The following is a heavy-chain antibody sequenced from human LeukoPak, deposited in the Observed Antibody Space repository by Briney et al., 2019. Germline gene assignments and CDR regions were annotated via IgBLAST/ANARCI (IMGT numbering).Heavy chain of an antibody. CDR3: ARRKGGRDFRYFDY. J-gene: IGHJ4*02. V-gene: IGHV3-30-3*01. Sequence: PGGSLRLSCAASGFTFSSYAMHWFRQAPGKGLEWVAVISYDGSNKYYADSVKARFTISRDNSKNTLYLQMNSLRAEDTAVHYCARRKGGRDFRYFDYWGQGTLVTVSS. CDR1: GFTFSSYA. CDR2: ISYDGSNK. D-gene: IGHD3-3*01.